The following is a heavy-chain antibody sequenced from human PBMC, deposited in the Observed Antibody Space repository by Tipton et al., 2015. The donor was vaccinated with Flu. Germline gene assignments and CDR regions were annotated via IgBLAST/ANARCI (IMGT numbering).Heavy chain of an antibody. Sequence: GSLRLSCAASGFTFRTNSMHWVRQAPGKGLEWVAHIRSDETTEYADSVQGRFTISRDNSKDMLYLQMTSLRAEDTAVFYCAKSGGFDSWNQGALVIVSS. V-gene: IGHV3-30*02. CDR1: GFTFRTNS. CDR2: IRSDETTE. CDR3: AKSGGFDS. J-gene: IGHJ4*02. D-gene: IGHD1-26*01.